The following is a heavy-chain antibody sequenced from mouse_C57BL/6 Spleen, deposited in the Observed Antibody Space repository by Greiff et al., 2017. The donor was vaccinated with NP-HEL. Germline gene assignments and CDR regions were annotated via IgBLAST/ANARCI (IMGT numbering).Heavy chain of an antibody. J-gene: IGHJ1*03. D-gene: IGHD2-5*01. CDR3: RAYYSNYNWYFDV. Sequence: VQLQQSGAELVRPGASVTLSCKASGYTFTDYEMHWVKQTPVHGLEWIGAIDPETGGTAYNQKFKGKAILTADKSSSTAYMELRSLTSEDSAVYYCRAYYSNYNWYFDVWGTGTTVTVSS. CDR2: IDPETGGT. CDR1: GYTFTDYE. V-gene: IGHV1-15*01.